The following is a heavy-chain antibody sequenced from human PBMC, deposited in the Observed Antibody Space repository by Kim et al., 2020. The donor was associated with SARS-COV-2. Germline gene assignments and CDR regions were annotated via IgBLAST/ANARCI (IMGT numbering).Heavy chain of an antibody. J-gene: IGHJ5*02. D-gene: IGHD3-22*01. CDR1: GGSISSSSYY. CDR2: IYYSGST. Sequence: SETLSLTCTVSGGSISSSSYYWGWIRQPPGKGLEWIGSIYYSGSTYYNPSLKSRVTISVDTSKNQFSLKLSSVTAADTAVYYCARHGYDSSGYSGFDPWGQGTLVTVSS. CDR3: ARHGYDSSGYSGFDP. V-gene: IGHV4-39*01.